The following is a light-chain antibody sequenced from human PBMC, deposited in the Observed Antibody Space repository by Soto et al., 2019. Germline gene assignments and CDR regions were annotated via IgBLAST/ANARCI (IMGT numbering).Light chain of an antibody. CDR1: SSDVGGYDH. Sequence: QSALTQPASVSGSPGQSITISCSGTSSDVGGYDHVSWYQHHPGEAPKLMIYEVSYRPSGVSTRFSGSKSGNTASLTISGLQADDEADYYCSSYTSSSTGGLFGGGTKLTVL. J-gene: IGLJ2*01. V-gene: IGLV2-14*01. CDR2: EVS. CDR3: SSYTSSSTGGL.